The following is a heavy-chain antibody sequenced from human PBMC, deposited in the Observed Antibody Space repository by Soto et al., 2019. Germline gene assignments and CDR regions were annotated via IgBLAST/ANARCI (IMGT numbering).Heavy chain of an antibody. V-gene: IGHV4-31*03. Sequence: SETLSLTCTVSGGSTSSVGYYWSFIRQKSGNGLEWVGYIYYSGSTYYNPSLKSRVTKSVDTSKNQFSLNLSSVTAADTAVYYCARDLGIGILTDHNWFDPWGQGTLVTVSS. CDR2: IYYSGST. CDR3: ARDLGIGILTDHNWFDP. CDR1: GGSTSSVGYY. J-gene: IGHJ5*02. D-gene: IGHD3-9*01.